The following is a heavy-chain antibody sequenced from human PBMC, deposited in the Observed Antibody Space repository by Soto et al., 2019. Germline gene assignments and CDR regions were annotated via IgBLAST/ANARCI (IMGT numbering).Heavy chain of an antibody. CDR2: RKQDGSEK. J-gene: IGHJ4*02. CDR3: ARVRCSGGSCYFSDYFDY. Sequence: EVQLVECGGGLVQPGGSLRLSCAASGFTFSSYWMSWVRQAPGKGLEGVANRKQDGSEKYYVDSVKGRFTISTDNAKNSQYLRMNSLRAEDTAVYYCARVRCSGGSCYFSDYFDYWGQGTRVTVSS. CDR1: GFTFSSYW. V-gene: IGHV3-7*01. D-gene: IGHD2-15*01.